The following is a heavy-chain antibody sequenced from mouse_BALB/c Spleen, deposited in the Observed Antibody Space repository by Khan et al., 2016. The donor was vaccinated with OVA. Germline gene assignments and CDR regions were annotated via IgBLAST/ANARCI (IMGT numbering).Heavy chain of an antibody. Sequence: EVQLVESGPSLVKPSQTLSLTCSVTGDSITSGYWSWIRKFPGNKLEYMGYMIYTGYTDYNPSLKSRLAITRHTSKNQYSLQLNSVTTEDTSTYYCSRSTYRYACAYWGQGTLVAVSA. CDR1: GDSITSGY. V-gene: IGHV3-8*02. CDR3: SRSTYRYACAY. J-gene: IGHJ3*01. CDR2: MIYTGYT. D-gene: IGHD2-14*01.